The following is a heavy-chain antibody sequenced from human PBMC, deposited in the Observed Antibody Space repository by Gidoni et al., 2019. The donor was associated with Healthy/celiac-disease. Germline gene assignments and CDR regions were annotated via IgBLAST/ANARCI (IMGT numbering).Heavy chain of an antibody. Sequence: QVQLQESGPGLVKPSETLSLTCTVSGGSISSYHWSWIRQHPGKGLEWIGYIYYSGSTNYNPSLKNRDTRSVETAKNQLSLRLSSVTAADTAVYYWARDRVGGYSYGYVDGTGFDYWGQGTLGTVSS. CDR2: IYYSGST. CDR3: ARDRVGGYSYGYVDGTGFDY. J-gene: IGHJ4*02. CDR1: GGSISSYH. D-gene: IGHD5-18*01. V-gene: IGHV4-59*01.